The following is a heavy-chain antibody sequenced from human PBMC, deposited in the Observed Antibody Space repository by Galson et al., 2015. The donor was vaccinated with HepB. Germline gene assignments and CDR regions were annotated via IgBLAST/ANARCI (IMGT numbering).Heavy chain of an antibody. D-gene: IGHD3-3*01. CDR3: ARDQGGQTTIFGVVITRPNDAFDI. Sequence: SVTVSGKASGYTFTSYYMHWVRQAPGQGLEWMGIINPSGGSTSYAQKFKGRVTMTRDTSTSTVYMELSSLRSEDTAVYYCARDQGGQTTIFGVVITRPNDAFDIWGQGTMVTVSS. J-gene: IGHJ3*02. CDR1: GYTFTSYY. CDR2: INPSGGST. V-gene: IGHV1-46*01.